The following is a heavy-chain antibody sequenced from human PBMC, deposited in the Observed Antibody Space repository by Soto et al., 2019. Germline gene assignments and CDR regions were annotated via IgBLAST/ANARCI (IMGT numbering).Heavy chain of an antibody. Sequence: SVKVSCKASGGTFSSYAISWVRQAPGQGLEWMGGIIPIFGTANYAQKFQGRVTITADESTSTAYMELSSLRSEDTAVYYCARDRLDSDILTGYYHWGQGTLLTVSS. CDR2: IIPIFGTA. J-gene: IGHJ4*02. CDR3: ARDRLDSDILTGYYH. V-gene: IGHV1-69*13. CDR1: GGTFSSYA. D-gene: IGHD3-9*01.